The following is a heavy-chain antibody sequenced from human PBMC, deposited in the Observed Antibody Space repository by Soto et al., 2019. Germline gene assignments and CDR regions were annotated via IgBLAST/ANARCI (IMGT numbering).Heavy chain of an antibody. D-gene: IGHD4-4*01. CDR3: ALLVSPTTVTSFDY. V-gene: IGHV1-69*06. CDR1: GGTFSSYA. Sequence: SVKVSCKASGGTFSSYAISWVRQAPGQGLAWMGGIIPIFGTANYAQKFQGRVTITADKSTSTAYMELSSLRSEDTAVYYCALLVSPTTVTSFDYWGQGTLVTVSS. J-gene: IGHJ4*02. CDR2: IIPIFGTA.